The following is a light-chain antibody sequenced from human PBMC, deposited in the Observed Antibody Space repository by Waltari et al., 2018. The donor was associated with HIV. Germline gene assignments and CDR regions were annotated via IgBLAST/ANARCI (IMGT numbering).Light chain of an antibody. Sequence: SYVLTQPPSVSVAPGQTARITCVGNNIGSKSVQWYQQRPGQAPILVLYDDTERPSGIPERFSGSKSGNTASLTISGLQAEDEADYYCSSYTSSSTLYVFGTGTKVTVL. V-gene: IGLV3-21*02. J-gene: IGLJ1*01. CDR3: SSYTSSSTLYV. CDR2: DDT. CDR1: NIGSKS.